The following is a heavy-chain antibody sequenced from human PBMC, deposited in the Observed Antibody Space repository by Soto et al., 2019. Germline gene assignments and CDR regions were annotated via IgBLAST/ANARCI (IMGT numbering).Heavy chain of an antibody. CDR1: GGSISSGGYY. CDR2: IYYSGST. V-gene: IGHV4-31*03. J-gene: IGHJ5*02. Sequence: QVQLQESGPGLVKPSQTLSLTCTVSGGSISSGGYYWSWIRQHPGKGLEWIGYIYYSGSTYYNPSRKSRVTISVDTSKNQFSLKLSSVTAADTAVYYCARRAVMVRGVIISNWFDPWGQGTLVTVSS. CDR3: ARRAVMVRGVIISNWFDP. D-gene: IGHD3-10*01.